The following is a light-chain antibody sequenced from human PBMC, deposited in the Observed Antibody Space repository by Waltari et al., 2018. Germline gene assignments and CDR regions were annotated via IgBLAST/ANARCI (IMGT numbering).Light chain of an antibody. CDR2: GLT. Sequence: QSVLTQPPSVSGVPGQRVTISCTGSGSNIGAGYDVHWYQQLPRAAPKLLIYGLTSRPLGVPDRFFGSTSGTSASLAITGLQAEDEADYYCQSYDTSLRVVFGGGTKLTVL. CDR1: GSNIGAGYD. CDR3: QSYDTSLRVV. V-gene: IGLV1-40*01. J-gene: IGLJ2*01.